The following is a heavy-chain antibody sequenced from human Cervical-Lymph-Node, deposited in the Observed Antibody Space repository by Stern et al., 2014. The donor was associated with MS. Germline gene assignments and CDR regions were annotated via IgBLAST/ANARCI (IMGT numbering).Heavy chain of an antibody. Sequence: VQLVESGAEVKKPGASVKVSCKASGYTFATYSIHWLRQAPGPGLEWLGYINPYSGHTEYAQKVQGRVSMTTDSSTSTAYMELSTLRSDDTAVYYCARGRSNSFGSGSSSLGYWGQGTLVTVSS. CDR3: ARGRSNSFGSGSSSLGY. V-gene: IGHV1-18*04. D-gene: IGHD3-10*01. J-gene: IGHJ4*02. CDR1: GYTFATYS. CDR2: INPYSGHT.